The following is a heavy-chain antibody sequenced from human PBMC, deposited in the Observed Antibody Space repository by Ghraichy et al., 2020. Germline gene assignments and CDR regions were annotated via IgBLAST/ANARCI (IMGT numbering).Heavy chain of an antibody. J-gene: IGHJ6*02. Sequence: GGSLRLSCAASGFTFSSYSMNWVRQAPGKGLESVSSISSSSSYIYYADSVKGRFTISRDNAKNSLYLQMNSLRAEDTAVYYCARDQETMVRGVYYYGMDVWGQGTTVTVSS. CDR2: ISSSSSYI. D-gene: IGHD3-10*01. CDR3: ARDQETMVRGVYYYGMDV. V-gene: IGHV3-21*01. CDR1: GFTFSSYS.